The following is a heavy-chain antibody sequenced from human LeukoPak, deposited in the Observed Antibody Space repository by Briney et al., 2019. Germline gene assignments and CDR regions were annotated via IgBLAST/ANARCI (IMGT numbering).Heavy chain of an antibody. V-gene: IGHV1-69*13. CDR2: IIPIFGTA. CDR1: GGTFSSYA. CDR3: ARDYLRLGELSPLDY. J-gene: IGHJ4*02. Sequence: ASVKVSCKASGGTFSSYAISWVRQAPGQGLEWMGGIIPIFGTANYAQKLQGRVTITADESTSTAYMELSSLRSEDTAVYYCARDYLRLGELSPLDYWGQGTLVTVSS. D-gene: IGHD3-16*02.